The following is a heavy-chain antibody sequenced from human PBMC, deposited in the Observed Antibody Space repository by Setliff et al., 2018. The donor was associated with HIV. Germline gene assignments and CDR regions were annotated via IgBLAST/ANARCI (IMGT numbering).Heavy chain of an antibody. CDR2: IIPMVGFA. D-gene: IGHD2-21*02. CDR3: ARQAGHVGDHFDY. CDR1: GDIFSYQT. Sequence: ASVKVSCKASGDIFSYQTYSWVRQAPGQGLEWMGSIIPMVGFANYEGKFQGRVTIIADASANTTYLDLTSLRSEDTALYFCARQAGHVGDHFDYWGQGTLVTVSS. J-gene: IGHJ4*02. V-gene: IGHV1-69*02.